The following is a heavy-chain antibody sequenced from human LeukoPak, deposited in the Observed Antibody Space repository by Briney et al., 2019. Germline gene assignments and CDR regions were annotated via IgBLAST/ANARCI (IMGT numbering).Heavy chain of an antibody. V-gene: IGHV3-21*01. CDR2: ISSSSSYI. Sequence: GGSLRLSCAASGFTFSSYSMNWVRQAPGKGLEWVSSISSSSSYIYYADSVKGRFTISRDNAKNSLYLQMNSLRAEDTAVYYCARELKVGNTGYYFDYWGQGTLVTVSS. CDR3: ARELKVGNTGYYFDY. D-gene: IGHD2/OR15-2a*01. J-gene: IGHJ4*02. CDR1: GFTFSSYS.